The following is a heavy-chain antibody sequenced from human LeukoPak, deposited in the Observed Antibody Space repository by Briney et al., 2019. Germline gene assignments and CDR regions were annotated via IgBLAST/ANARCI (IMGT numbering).Heavy chain of an antibody. J-gene: IGHJ4*02. CDR2: IFPSGGEI. CDR1: GFTFSTFA. V-gene: IGHV3-23*01. Sequence: GGSLRLSCAASGFTFSTFAMIWLRQPPGQGLEWVSSIFPSGGEIHYADSVRGRFTISRDNSKSTLSLQMNSLRAEDTAIYYCATYRQVLLPFESWGQGTLVTVSS. CDR3: ATYRQVLLPFES. D-gene: IGHD2-8*02.